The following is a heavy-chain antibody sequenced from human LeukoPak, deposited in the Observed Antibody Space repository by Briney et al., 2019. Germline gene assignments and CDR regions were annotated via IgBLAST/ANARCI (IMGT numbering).Heavy chain of an antibody. V-gene: IGHV4-4*07. CDR2: IYTSGST. CDR1: GGSISSYY. CDR3: AHCGSSNLYYYMDV. Sequence: SETLFLTCTVSGGSISSYYWSWIRQPAGKGLEWIGRIYTSGSTNYNPSLKSRVTMSVDTSKNQFSLKLSSVTAADTAVYYCAHCGSSNLYYYMDVWGKGTTVTVSS. D-gene: IGHD1-26*01. J-gene: IGHJ6*03.